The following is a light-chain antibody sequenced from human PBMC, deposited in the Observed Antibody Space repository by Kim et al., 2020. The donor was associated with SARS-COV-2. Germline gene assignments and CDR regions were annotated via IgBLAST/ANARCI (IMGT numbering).Light chain of an antibody. Sequence: SVAWGQTVRITCQGDSLRTYYASWYQQKPGQAPILVIYGNNNRPSGIPDRFSGSSSGNTASLTITGAQAEEEADYYCHSRDSHRWEFGGGTQLTVL. V-gene: IGLV3-19*01. J-gene: IGLJ3*02. CDR3: HSRDSHRWE. CDR1: SLRTYY. CDR2: GNN.